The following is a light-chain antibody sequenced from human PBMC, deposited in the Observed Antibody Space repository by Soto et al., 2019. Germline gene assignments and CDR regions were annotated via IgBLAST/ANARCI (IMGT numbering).Light chain of an antibody. V-gene: IGKV4-1*01. CDR1: QSVLYSSDNKNY. Sequence: DIVMTQSPDSLAVYLGERATINCKSSQSVLYSSDNKNYLAWYQQKPGQPPKLLIYWASTRESGVPDRFSGSGSGTDFTLTISSLQAADVAVYYCQQYYSTPFTFGPGTKVDIK. CDR2: WAS. J-gene: IGKJ3*01. CDR3: QQYYSTPFT.